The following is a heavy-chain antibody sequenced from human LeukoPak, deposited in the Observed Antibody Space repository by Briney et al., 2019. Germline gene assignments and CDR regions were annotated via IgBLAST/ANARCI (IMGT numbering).Heavy chain of an antibody. CDR3: ARHGCSSTSCLSIDY. Sequence: GESLKISCKSSGYSFTSYWIGWVRQMPGKGLEWMGIIYPGDSDTRYSPSFQGQVTISADKSISTAYLQWSSLKASDTAMYYCARHGCSSTSCLSIDYWGQGTLVTVSS. CDR1: GYSFTSYW. J-gene: IGHJ4*02. CDR2: IYPGDSDT. D-gene: IGHD2-2*01. V-gene: IGHV5-51*01.